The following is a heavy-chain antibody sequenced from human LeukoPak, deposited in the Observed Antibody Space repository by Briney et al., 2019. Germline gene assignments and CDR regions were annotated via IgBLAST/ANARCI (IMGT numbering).Heavy chain of an antibody. D-gene: IGHD2-8*01. Sequence: GESLKISCKGSGFSFSIYWIGWVRQVPGKGLEWMGSIYPGDSDTRYSPSFQGQVTISADKSISTAYLQWSSLKASDTAFYYCARRMGSLESAYYFDYWGQGTLVTVSS. CDR1: GFSFSIYW. CDR2: IYPGDSDT. J-gene: IGHJ4*02. CDR3: ARRMGSLESAYYFDY. V-gene: IGHV5-51*01.